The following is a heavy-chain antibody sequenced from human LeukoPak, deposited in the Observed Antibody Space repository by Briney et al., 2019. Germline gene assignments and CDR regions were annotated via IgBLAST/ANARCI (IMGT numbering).Heavy chain of an antibody. CDR1: GFTFSNAW. Sequence: PGGSLRLSCAASGFTFSNAWMNWVRQAPGKGLEWVSYISSSSNTTYYADSVKGRFTISRDNAKNSLYLQMNSLRAEDTAVYYCARSPSGTGGFDPWGQGTLVTVSS. CDR3: ARSPSGTGGFDP. V-gene: IGHV3-48*01. J-gene: IGHJ5*02. CDR2: ISSSSNTT. D-gene: IGHD1-1*01.